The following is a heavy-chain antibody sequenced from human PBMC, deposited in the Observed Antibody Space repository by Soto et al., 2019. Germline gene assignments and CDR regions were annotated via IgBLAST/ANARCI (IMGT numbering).Heavy chain of an antibody. CDR2: ISYDGSNK. D-gene: IGHD3-9*01. Sequence: GGSLRLSCAASGFTFSSYAMHWVRQAPGKGLEWVAVISYDGSNKYYADSVKGRFTIPRDNSKNTLYLQMNSLSAEDTAVYYCARGVQRYFDWLSTIDYWGQGTLVTVSS. CDR3: ARGVQRYFDWLSTIDY. V-gene: IGHV3-30-3*01. J-gene: IGHJ4*02. CDR1: GFTFSSYA.